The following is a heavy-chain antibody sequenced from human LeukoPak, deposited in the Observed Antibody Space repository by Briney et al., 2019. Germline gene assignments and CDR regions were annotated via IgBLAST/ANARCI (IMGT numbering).Heavy chain of an antibody. CDR3: ARRGNFWSGYYPQGGHFDY. CDR2: IYSGGST. D-gene: IGHD3-3*01. J-gene: IGHJ4*02. CDR1: GFTVSSNY. Sequence: GGSLRLSCAASGFTVSSNYMSWVRQAPGKGLEWVSVIYSGGSTYYAVSVKGRFTISRDSSKNTLYLQMNSLRAEDTAVYYCARRGNFWSGYYPQGGHFDYWGQGTLVTVSS. V-gene: IGHV3-66*04.